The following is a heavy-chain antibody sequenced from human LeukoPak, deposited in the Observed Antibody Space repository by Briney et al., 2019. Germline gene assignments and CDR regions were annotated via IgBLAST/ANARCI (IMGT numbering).Heavy chain of an antibody. D-gene: IGHD6-19*01. CDR2: INPNSGGT. V-gene: IGHV1-2*02. Sequence: ASVKVSCKASGYTFTDYYMHWVRQAPGQGLEWMGWINPNSGGTNYAQKFQGRVTMTRDTSISTAYMELSRLRSDDTAVYYCASVRNSGWYHMDVWGKGTTVTVSS. CDR1: GYTFTDYY. J-gene: IGHJ6*03. CDR3: ASVRNSGWYHMDV.